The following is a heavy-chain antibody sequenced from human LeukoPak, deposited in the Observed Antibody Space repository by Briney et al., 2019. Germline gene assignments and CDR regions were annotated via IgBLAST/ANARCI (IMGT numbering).Heavy chain of an antibody. CDR1: GGTFSAYY. Sequence: SETLSLTCAVYGGTFSAYYWSWIRQPPGRGLEWIGEIYHSGSTNYNPSLKCRVTISVDTSKHQFFLKLSSVTAADTAVYYCARAPQSDYGTHWYFYLWGRGTLVTVSS. CDR2: IYHSGST. CDR3: ARAPQSDYGTHWYFYL. D-gene: IGHD4-17*01. V-gene: IGHV4-34*01. J-gene: IGHJ2*01.